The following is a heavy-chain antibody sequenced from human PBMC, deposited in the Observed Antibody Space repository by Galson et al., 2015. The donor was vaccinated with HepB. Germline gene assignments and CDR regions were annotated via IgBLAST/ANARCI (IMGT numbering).Heavy chain of an antibody. CDR1: RFTITTLW. CDR3: AGGPGWLVTE. D-gene: IGHD3-22*01. J-gene: IGHJ1*01. V-gene: IGHV3-7*03. CDR2: IKQDGSDI. Sequence: SLRLSCAGSRFTITTLWMAWVRQAPGKGLEWVANIKQDGSDIRYLDSVKGRFTISRDNGDNLLYLQMNSLRVEYTAVYYCAGGPGWLVTEWGQGTMVTVSS.